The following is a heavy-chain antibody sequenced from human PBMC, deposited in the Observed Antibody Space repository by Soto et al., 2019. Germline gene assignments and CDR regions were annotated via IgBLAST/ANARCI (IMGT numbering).Heavy chain of an antibody. CDR3: AKRPILRFLEWLGHYYYYGMDV. J-gene: IGHJ6*02. Sequence: SETLSLTCTVSGGSISSYYWSWIRQPPGKGLEWIGYIYYSGSTNYNPSLKSRVNISVDTSKNQFSLKLSSVTAADTAVYYCAKRPILRFLEWLGHYYYYGMDVWGQGTTVTVSS. CDR1: GGSISSYY. D-gene: IGHD3-3*01. V-gene: IGHV4-59*01. CDR2: IYYSGST.